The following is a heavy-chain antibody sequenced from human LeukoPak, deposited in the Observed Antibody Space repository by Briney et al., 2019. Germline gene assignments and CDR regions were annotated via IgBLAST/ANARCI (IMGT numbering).Heavy chain of an antibody. CDR1: GFTFSTYG. J-gene: IGHJ4*02. CDR2: IWYDGSKK. Sequence: GGSLRLSCAASGFTFSTYGMHWVRQAPGKGLEWVAVIWYDGSKKYYADSVKGRFTISRDNSKNTLYLQMNSLRAEDTAVYYCAKADSSGYCIDSWGQGTLVTVSS. D-gene: IGHD3-22*01. V-gene: IGHV3-33*06. CDR3: AKADSSGYCIDS.